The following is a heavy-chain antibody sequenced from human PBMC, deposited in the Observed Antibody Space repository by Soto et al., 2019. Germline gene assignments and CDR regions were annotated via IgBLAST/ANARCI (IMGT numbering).Heavy chain of an antibody. CDR3: PRERARSSVSQRYFNI. D-gene: IGHD2-2*01. Sequence: EERLSESGGGLIQPGGSLRLSCAASGFRFRHYALSWVRQAPGKGLEWVSESSSDGGSTSYPDSVRGRFIISRDRSKEAVYWQMNAVSGESTAVDLLPRERARSSVSQRYFNILGLGTLVSVSP. V-gene: IGHV3-23*01. J-gene: IGHJ2*01. CDR2: SSSDGGST. CDR1: GFRFRHYA.